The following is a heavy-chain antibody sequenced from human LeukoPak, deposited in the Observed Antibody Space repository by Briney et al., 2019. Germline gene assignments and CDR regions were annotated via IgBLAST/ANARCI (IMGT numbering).Heavy chain of an antibody. Sequence: GESLKISCTGSGSCFTSYWIGGVRQMPGKGLEWMGIIYPGDSDTRYSPSFQGQATISADKSISTAYLQWSSLKASDTAMYYCAIHRSISRNDYWGQGTLVTVSS. CDR2: IYPGDSDT. CDR1: GSCFTSYW. D-gene: IGHD2-21*01. V-gene: IGHV5-51*01. J-gene: IGHJ4*02. CDR3: AIHRSISRNDY.